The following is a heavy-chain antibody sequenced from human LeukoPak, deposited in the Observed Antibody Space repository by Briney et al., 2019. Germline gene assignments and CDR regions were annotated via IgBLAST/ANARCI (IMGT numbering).Heavy chain of an antibody. Sequence: PGGSLRLSCAASGLIVSSNYMSWVRQVPGRGLEWVSVIYSDGSTYYADSVKGRFTISRDNSKNTLYLQMNSLRAEDTAVYYCAKVYYYDSSGSKYYFDYWGQGTLVTVSS. CDR1: GLIVSSNY. D-gene: IGHD3-22*01. CDR3: AKVYYYDSSGSKYYFDY. V-gene: IGHV3-53*05. CDR2: IYSDGST. J-gene: IGHJ4*02.